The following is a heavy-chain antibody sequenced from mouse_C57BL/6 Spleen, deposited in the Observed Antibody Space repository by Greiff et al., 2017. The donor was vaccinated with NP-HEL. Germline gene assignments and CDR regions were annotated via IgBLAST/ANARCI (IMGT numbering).Heavy chain of an antibody. CDR2: IYPGDGDT. CDR1: GYAFSSSW. V-gene: IGHV1-82*01. Sequence: QVQLQQSGPELVKPGASVKISCKASGYAFSSSWMNWVKQRPGTGLEWIGRIYPGDGDTNYNGKFKGKATLTADKSSSTAYMQLSSLTSEDSAVYFCARSELGYFDYWGQGTTLTVSS. D-gene: IGHD4-1*01. J-gene: IGHJ2*01. CDR3: ARSELGYFDY.